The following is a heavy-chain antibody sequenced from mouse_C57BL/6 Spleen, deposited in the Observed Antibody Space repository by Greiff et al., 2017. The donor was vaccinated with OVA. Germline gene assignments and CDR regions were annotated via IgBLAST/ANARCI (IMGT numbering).Heavy chain of an antibody. CDR2: INDDGSST. J-gene: IGHJ2*01. Sequence: EVQRVESEGGLVQPGRSMKLSCTASGFTFSDYYMAWVRQVPEKGLEWVANINDDGSSTYYLDSLKSRFIISRDNAKNILYLQMSSLKSEDTATYYCARITTVFDCWGQGTTLTVSS. D-gene: IGHD1-1*01. CDR1: GFTFSDYY. V-gene: IGHV5-16*01. CDR3: ARITTVFDC.